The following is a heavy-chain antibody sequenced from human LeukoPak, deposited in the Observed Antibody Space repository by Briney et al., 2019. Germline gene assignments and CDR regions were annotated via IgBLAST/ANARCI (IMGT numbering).Heavy chain of an antibody. CDR2: ISYDGSNK. CDR3: ARDPTPRDDILTGYFVNFDY. D-gene: IGHD3-9*01. V-gene: IGHV3-30*04. CDR1: GFTFSSYA. J-gene: IGHJ4*02. Sequence: GRSLRLSCEASGFTFSSYAMHWVRQAPGKGLEWVAVISYDGSNKYYADSVKGRFTISRDNSKNTLYLQMNSLRAEDTAVYYCARDPTPRDDILTGYFVNFDYWGQGTLVTVSS.